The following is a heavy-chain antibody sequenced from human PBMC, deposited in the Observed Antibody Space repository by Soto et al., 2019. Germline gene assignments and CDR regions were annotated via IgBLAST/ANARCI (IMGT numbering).Heavy chain of an antibody. V-gene: IGHV5-51*01. CDR2: IYPGDSDT. CDR3: AIQHPLDSSAWYN. CDR1: GYSFTNYW. D-gene: IGHD6-19*01. Sequence: EVQVVQSGAEVKKPGESLKISCKASGYSFTNYWIGWVRQMPGEGLEWMGTIYPGDSDTRYSPSFEGQVAFSVDTSINTAYLHWTSLKASDTAIYYCAIQHPLDSSAWYNWGQGTVVTVSS. J-gene: IGHJ4*02.